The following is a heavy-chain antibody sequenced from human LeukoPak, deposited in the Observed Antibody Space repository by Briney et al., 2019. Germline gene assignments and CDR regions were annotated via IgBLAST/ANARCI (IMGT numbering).Heavy chain of an antibody. CDR3: TRDRSALDT. V-gene: IGHV4-59*01. J-gene: IGHJ3*02. CDR1: GASISSYF. CDR2: ISNIGST. Sequence: ASETLSLTCSVSGASISSYFWTWVRQSPGKGLEWIGYISNIGSTNYNPSLKSRVTISGDTSKNQFSLKLSSVTAADTAVYYCTRDRSALDTWGQGTMVTVSS.